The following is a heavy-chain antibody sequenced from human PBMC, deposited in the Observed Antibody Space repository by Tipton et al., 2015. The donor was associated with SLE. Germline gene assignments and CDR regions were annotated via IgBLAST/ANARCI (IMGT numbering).Heavy chain of an antibody. CDR3: ARDFTVTFTRGAFYFDS. Sequence: SLRLSCAASGFTFSDYCMTWVRQAPGKGLEWVANIDQDGSEIHYVDSVKGRFTISRDNAKNSVYLQMNSLRAEDTAVYYCARDFTVTFTRGAFYFDSWGQGTLVPVSS. J-gene: IGHJ4*02. D-gene: IGHD4-11*01. CDR2: IDQDGSEI. V-gene: IGHV3-7*03. CDR1: GFTFSDYC.